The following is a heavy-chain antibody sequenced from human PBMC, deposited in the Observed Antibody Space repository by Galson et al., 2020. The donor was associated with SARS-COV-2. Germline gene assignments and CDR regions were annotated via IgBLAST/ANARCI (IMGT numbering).Heavy chain of an antibody. J-gene: IGHJ5*02. CDR1: GFSLKTKDMG. V-gene: IGHV2-5*02. CDR2: IYWDDDT. D-gene: IGHD3-3*02. CDR3: AQSRLVTFLSDNWFDP. Sequence: SGPTLVKPTQTLTLTCTFSGFSLKTKDMGVSWIRQPPGKAPEWLAVIYWDDDTRYSPSLKGRVTITKDTSMNQVVLKMTNMDPVDTATYYCAQSRLVTFLSDNWFDPWGQGTLVTVSS.